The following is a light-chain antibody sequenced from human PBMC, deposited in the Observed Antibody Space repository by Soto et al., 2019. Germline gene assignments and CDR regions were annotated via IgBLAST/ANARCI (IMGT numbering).Light chain of an antibody. J-gene: IGKJ5*01. CDR2: AAS. CDR1: QSISSY. Sequence: DIQMTQSPSSLSASVGDRVTITCRASQSISSYLNWYQQKPGKAPKLLIYAASSLQIGVPSRFSGSGSGTDFTLTISSLQHEDFATYYCQQSYNPPPTFGQGTRLEIK. V-gene: IGKV1-39*01. CDR3: QQSYNPPPT.